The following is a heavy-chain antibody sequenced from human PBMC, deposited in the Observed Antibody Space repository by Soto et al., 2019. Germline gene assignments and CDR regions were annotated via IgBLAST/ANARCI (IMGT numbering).Heavy chain of an antibody. CDR1: GFTVSSNY. V-gene: IGHV3-66*01. J-gene: IGHJ3*02. CDR2: TYSGGTT. D-gene: IGHD1-26*01. CDR3: AREFRARGSRDAFDI. Sequence: EVQLVESGGGLVQPGGSLRLSCAASGFTVSSNYMSWVRQAPGKGLEWVSVTYSGGTTYYADSVKGRFIISRDNSKNTLDPPMNSLRAEDTAVYYCAREFRARGSRDAFDIWGQGTMVTVSS.